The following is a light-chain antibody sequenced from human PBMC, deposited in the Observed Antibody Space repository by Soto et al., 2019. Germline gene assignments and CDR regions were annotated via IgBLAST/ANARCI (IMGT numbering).Light chain of an antibody. Sequence: ANQLTQSPSSLSASVGDRVTITCRASQAISSALAWYQQKPGKPPELLIYDASTLQSGVPSRFSGTASGTDFTLTIGSLQPEDFATYYGQQSYTTPWTFGQGTKVDIK. CDR3: QQSYTTPWT. V-gene: IGKV1-13*02. J-gene: IGKJ1*01. CDR2: DAS. CDR1: QAISSA.